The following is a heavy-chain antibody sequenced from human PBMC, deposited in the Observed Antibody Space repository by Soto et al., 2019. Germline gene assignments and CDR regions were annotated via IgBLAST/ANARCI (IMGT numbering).Heavy chain of an antibody. V-gene: IGHV1-2*04. CDR3: ARTHCISTSCYSPYYYYGMDV. D-gene: IGHD2-2*01. Sequence: ASVKVSCKASGYTFTGYYMHWVRQAPGQGLEWMGWINPNSGGTNYAQKFQGWVTMTRDTSISTAYMELSRLRSDDTAVYYCARTHCISTSCYSPYYYYGMDVWGQGTTVTASS. CDR1: GYTFTGYY. J-gene: IGHJ6*02. CDR2: INPNSGGT.